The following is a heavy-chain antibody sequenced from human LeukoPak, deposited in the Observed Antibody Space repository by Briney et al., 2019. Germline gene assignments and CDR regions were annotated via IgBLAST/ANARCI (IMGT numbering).Heavy chain of an antibody. D-gene: IGHD1-26*01. CDR2: ISAYNGNT. Sequence: GASLKVSCKASGYTFTSYGISWVRQAPGQGLEWMGWISAYNGNTNYAQKLQSRVTMTTDTSTSTAYMELRSLRSDDTAVYYCARNPSGSPRSYFDYWGQGTLVTVSS. CDR3: ARNPSGSPRSYFDY. V-gene: IGHV1-18*01. CDR1: GYTFTSYG. J-gene: IGHJ4*02.